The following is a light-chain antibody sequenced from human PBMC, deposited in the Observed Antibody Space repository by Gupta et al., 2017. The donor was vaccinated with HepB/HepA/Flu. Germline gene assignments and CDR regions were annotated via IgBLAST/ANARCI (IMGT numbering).Light chain of an antibody. CDR1: QGISSY. Sequence: AIRMTQSPSSFSASTGDRVTITCRASQGISSYLAWYQQKPGKAPKLLIYAASTLQSGVPSRFSGSGSGTDFTLTISCLQSEDFATYYCQQYDSYQWTFGQGTNVKLK. J-gene: IGKJ1*01. CDR3: QQYDSYQWT. V-gene: IGKV1-8*01. CDR2: AAS.